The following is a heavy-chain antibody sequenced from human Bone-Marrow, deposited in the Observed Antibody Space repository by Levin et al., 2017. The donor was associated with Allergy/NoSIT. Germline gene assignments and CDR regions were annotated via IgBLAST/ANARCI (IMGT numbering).Heavy chain of an antibody. J-gene: IGHJ4*02. CDR1: GGTFSSYP. D-gene: IGHD3-22*01. CDR3: ARVFDDSDYYFDY. CDR2: IIPILGIA. V-gene: IGHV1-69*04. Sequence: SVKVSCKASGGTFSSYPISWVRQAPGQGLEWMGRIIPILGIANYAQKFQGRVTITADKSTSTAYMELSSLRSEDTAVYYCARVFDDSDYYFDYWGQGTLVTVSS.